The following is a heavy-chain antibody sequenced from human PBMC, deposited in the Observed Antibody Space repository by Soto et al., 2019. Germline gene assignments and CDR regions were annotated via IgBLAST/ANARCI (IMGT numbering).Heavy chain of an antibody. V-gene: IGHV1-18*01. CDR1: GYTFTSYG. J-gene: IGHJ6*02. Sequence: QVQLVQSGAEVKKPGASVKVSCKASGYTFTSYGISWVRQAPGQGLEWMGWISAYNGNTNYAQKLQGRVTMTTDTSTSTAYMDLRSLRSDDTAVYYCARDHGELLWFGDLTSYYYYYYGMDVWGQGTTVTVSS. CDR3: ARDHGELLWFGDLTSYYYYYYGMDV. CDR2: ISAYNGNT. D-gene: IGHD3-10*01.